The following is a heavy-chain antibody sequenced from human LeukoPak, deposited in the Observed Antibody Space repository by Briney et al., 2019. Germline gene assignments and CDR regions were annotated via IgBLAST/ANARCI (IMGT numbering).Heavy chain of an antibody. Sequence: GGSLRFSCAGSGFTFSSYAMSWVSQAPGKGLEWVSAICGGGGSTYYAHSVKGRFTISKDNSKNTLYLQINSLRAEDTAVYYCARVSGSAVAGNSDYWGQGTLVTVSS. CDR1: GFTFSSYA. CDR2: ICGGGGST. CDR3: ARVSGSAVAGNSDY. V-gene: IGHV3-23*01. D-gene: IGHD6-19*01. J-gene: IGHJ4*02.